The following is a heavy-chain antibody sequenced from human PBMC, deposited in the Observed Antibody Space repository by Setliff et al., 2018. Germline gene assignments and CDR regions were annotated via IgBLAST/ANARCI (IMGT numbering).Heavy chain of an antibody. D-gene: IGHD6-19*01. V-gene: IGHV4-59*01. CDR1: GDSMSFSY. Sequence: SETLSLTCSVSGDSMSFSYWSWIRQPPGKGLEWIGYIYYSGSTDSHPSLKSRVSISIDTSKNQFSLNVRSVTAADTAVYYCAREGSYSSGWLSGYFDYWGQGTLVTVSS. CDR2: IYYSGST. CDR3: AREGSYSSGWLSGYFDY. J-gene: IGHJ4*02.